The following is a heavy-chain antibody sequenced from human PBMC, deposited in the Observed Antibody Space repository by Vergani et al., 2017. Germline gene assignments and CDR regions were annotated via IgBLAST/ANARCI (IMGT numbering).Heavy chain of an antibody. Sequence: QVQLQESGPGLVRPSETLSLTCTVSGGSLSGYYWNWIRQTPGEGLEWIGYVEDSGYFNYNPSLKTRVSMSSDTSNNQFSLMLSSVTVADTAGYYCASSIVSRNPPDYFDNWGQGTLVTVSS. CDR3: ASSIVSRNPPDYFDN. J-gene: IGHJ4*02. D-gene: IGHD1-14*01. CDR2: VEDSGYF. CDR1: GGSLSGYY. V-gene: IGHV4-59*01.